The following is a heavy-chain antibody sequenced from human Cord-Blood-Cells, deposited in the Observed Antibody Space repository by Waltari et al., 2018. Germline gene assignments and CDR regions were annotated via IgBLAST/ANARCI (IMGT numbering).Heavy chain of an antibody. CDR3: ARGMYSSSFLGYCSGGSCYFDY. J-gene: IGHJ4*02. CDR1: GYSISSGYY. Sequence: QVQLQESGPGLVKPSETLSLTCAVSGYSISSGYYWGWIRQPPGKGREWIGSIYHSGSTYYNPSLKSRVTISVDTSKNQFSLKLSSVTAADTAVYYCARGMYSSSFLGYCSGGSCYFDYWGQGTLVTVSS. V-gene: IGHV4-38-2*01. D-gene: IGHD2-15*01. CDR2: IYHSGST.